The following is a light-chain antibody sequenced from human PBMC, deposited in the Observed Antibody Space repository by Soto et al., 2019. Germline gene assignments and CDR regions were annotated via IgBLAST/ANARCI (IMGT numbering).Light chain of an antibody. J-gene: IGKJ5*01. CDR2: GAS. V-gene: IGKV3-15*01. CDR3: QQYNNWPPIT. Sequence: EIVLTQSPATLSLSPGASDPLSCRATRSVSSYLAWYQQKPGQAPRLFIYGASTRATGIPARFSGSGSGTEFTLTISSLQSEDFAIYYCQQYNNWPPITFGQGTRLEN. CDR1: RSVSSY.